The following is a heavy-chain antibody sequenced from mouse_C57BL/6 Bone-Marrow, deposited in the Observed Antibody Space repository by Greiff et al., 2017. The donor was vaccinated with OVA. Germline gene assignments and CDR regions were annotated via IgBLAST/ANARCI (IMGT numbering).Heavy chain of an antibody. D-gene: IGHD2-10*02. Sequence: VQLQQSGAELVRPGASVTLSCKASGYTFTDYEMHWVKQTPVHGLEWIGAIDPETGGTAYNQKFKGKAILTADKSSSTAYMELRSLTSEDSAVYYWTRSEYGYYRYWFAYWGQGTLVTVSA. V-gene: IGHV1-15*01. CDR2: IDPETGGT. J-gene: IGHJ3*01. CDR1: GYTFTDYE. CDR3: TRSEYGYYRYWFAY.